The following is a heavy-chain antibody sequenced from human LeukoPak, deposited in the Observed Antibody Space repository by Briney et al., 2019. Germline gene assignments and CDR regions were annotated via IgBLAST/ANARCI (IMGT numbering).Heavy chain of an antibody. V-gene: IGHV1-69*04. CDR3: ARPGGYYDSSGYYPY. Sequence: SVKVSCKASGGTFSSYAISWVRQAPGQGLEWMGRIIPILGIANYAQKFQGRVTTTADKSTSTTYMELSSLRSEDTAVYYCARPGGYYDSSGYYPYWGQGTLVTVSS. J-gene: IGHJ4*02. CDR2: IIPILGIA. CDR1: GGTFSSYA. D-gene: IGHD3-22*01.